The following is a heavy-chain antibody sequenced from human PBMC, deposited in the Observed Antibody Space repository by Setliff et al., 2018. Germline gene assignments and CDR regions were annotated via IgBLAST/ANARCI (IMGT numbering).Heavy chain of an antibody. J-gene: IGHJ3*02. CDR1: GVSITSGHY. CDR2: IHQRGRT. D-gene: IGHD3-3*01. V-gene: IGHV4-38-2*01. Sequence: SETLSLTCGVSGVSITSGHYWGWIRQSPRKGLEWLATIHQRGRTYYNPSLNSRVTISLDTSKNHFSLKLRSVTAEDSAVYYCASPGRDNLDSPFDAFDIWGQGTKVTVSS. CDR3: ASPGRDNLDSPFDAFDI.